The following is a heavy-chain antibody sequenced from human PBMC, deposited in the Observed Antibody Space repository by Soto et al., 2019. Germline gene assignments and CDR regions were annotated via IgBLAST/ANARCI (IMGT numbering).Heavy chain of an antibody. Sequence: SETLSLTCAVSGGSISSGGYSWSWIRQPPGKGLEWIGYIYHSGSTYYNPSLKSRVTISVDRSKNQFSLKLSSVTAADTAVYYCAGRPSQYCSSTSCYGGYFQHWGQGTLVTVSS. CDR2: IYHSGST. V-gene: IGHV4-30-2*01. J-gene: IGHJ1*01. CDR1: GGSISSGGYS. CDR3: AGRPSQYCSSTSCYGGYFQH. D-gene: IGHD2-2*01.